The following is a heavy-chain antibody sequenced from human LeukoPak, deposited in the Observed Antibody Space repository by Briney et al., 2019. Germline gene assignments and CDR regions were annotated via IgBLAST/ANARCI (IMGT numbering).Heavy chain of an antibody. V-gene: IGHV4-4*07. CDR3: ASSPLSVAGDTFDY. CDR2: IYTSGST. CDR1: GGSISSYY. D-gene: IGHD6-19*01. J-gene: IGHJ4*02. Sequence: SETLSLTCTVSGGSISSYYWSWIRQPAGKGLEWIGRIYTSGSTNYNPSFKSRLTMSVDTSKNQFSLKLSSVTAADTAVYYCASSPLSVAGDTFDYWGQGSLVTVSS.